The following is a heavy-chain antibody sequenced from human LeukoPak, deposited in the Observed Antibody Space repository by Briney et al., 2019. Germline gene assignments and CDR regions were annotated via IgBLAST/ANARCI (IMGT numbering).Heavy chain of an antibody. CDR1: GGSMSDSIT. J-gene: IGHJ5*02. CDR2: IHDDGRT. CDR3: AKVLTAAGLDL. D-gene: IGHD6-25*01. Sequence: PSETLSLTCSVSGGSMSDSITWGWVRPPPGKGLEWLANIHDDGRTAPSPSLRSRLTISQDRSKNQFSLNVSSVTAADTAFYHCAKVLTAAGLDLWGQGILVTVSS. V-gene: IGHV4/OR15-8*01.